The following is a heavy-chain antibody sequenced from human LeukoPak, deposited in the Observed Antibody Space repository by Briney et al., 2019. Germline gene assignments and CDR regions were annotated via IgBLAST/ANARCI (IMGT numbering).Heavy chain of an antibody. J-gene: IGHJ4*02. CDR2: IWYDGGNK. D-gene: IGHD5-18*01. Sequence: GGSLRLSCAASGFTFSSYGMHWVRQAPGKGLEWVAVIWYDGGNKYYADSVKGRFTISRDNSKNTLYLQMNSLRAEDTAVYYCAREFRIQLDHYYFDYWGQGTLVTVSS. V-gene: IGHV3-33*01. CDR3: AREFRIQLDHYYFDY. CDR1: GFTFSSYG.